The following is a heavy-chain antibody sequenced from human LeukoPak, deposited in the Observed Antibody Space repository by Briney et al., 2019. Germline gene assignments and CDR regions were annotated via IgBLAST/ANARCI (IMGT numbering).Heavy chain of an antibody. CDR1: GFTFSSYA. V-gene: IGHV3-23*01. J-gene: IGHJ3*02. Sequence: PGGSLRLSCAASGFTFSSYAMNWVRQAPGKGLEWVASISGSDGSTRYADPVKGRSTLSRDNSKNTMYLQMHSLRAADTAVYYCAKTLTVIVVATDAFDIWGQGTMVTVSS. CDR3: AKTLTVIVVATDAFDI. D-gene: IGHD3-22*01. CDR2: ISGSDGST.